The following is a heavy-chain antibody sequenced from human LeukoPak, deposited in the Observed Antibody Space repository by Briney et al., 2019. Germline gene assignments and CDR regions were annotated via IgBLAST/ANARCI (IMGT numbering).Heavy chain of an antibody. CDR3: AKGVRECSSISCFRAADY. V-gene: IGHV3-21*04. CDR2: ISSSSSYI. Sequence: GGSLRLSCAASGFTFSSYSMNWVRQAPGKGLEWVSSISSSSSYIYYADSVKGRFTISRDNAKNSLYLQMNSLRAEDTAVYYCAKGVRECSSISCFRAADYWGQGTLVTVSS. CDR1: GFTFSSYS. J-gene: IGHJ4*02. D-gene: IGHD2-2*01.